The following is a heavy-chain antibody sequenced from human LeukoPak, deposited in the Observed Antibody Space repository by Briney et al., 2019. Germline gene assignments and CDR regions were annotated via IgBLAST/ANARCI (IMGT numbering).Heavy chain of an antibody. CDR3: ARRGGSESYLFDY. CDR1: GGSIGSYY. V-gene: IGHV4-59*08. CDR2: IYYSGST. J-gene: IGHJ4*02. D-gene: IGHD3-10*01. Sequence: PSETLSLNCTVSGGSIGSYYWSWIRQPPGKGLQWIGNIYYSGSTNCNPSLNSRVAMSIDTSKNQFSLKLNSVTAADTAVYYCARRGGSESYLFDYWGQGTLVIVS.